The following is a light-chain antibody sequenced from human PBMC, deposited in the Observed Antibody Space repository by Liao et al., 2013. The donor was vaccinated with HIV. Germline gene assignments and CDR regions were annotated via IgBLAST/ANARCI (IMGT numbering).Light chain of an antibody. V-gene: IGLV3-21*01. Sequence: SYELTQPPSVSVAPGKTARITCGGNNIGSKSVHWYQQKPGQAPVLVIYYDSDRPSGIPERFSGSNSGNTATLTISRVEAGDEADYYCQVWDSSSDQYVFGIGTKVTV. CDR1: NIGSKS. CDR3: QVWDSSSDQYV. J-gene: IGLJ1*01. CDR2: YDS.